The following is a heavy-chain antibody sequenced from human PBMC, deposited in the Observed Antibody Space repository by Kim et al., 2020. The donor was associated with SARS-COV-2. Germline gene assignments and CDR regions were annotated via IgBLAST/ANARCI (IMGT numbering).Heavy chain of an antibody. D-gene: IGHD6-19*01. CDR3: AKADNSAWYVGVNSFYGLDV. V-gene: IGHV3-23*01. CDR1: GFTFSTYA. CDR2: ISGSGDST. J-gene: IGHJ6*02. Sequence: GGSLRLSCAASGFTFSTYAMTWVRQAPGKGLQWVSIISGSGDSTYYADSVKGRFTIARDHSKNTVYLQMSILRAEDTAVFYCAKADNSAWYVGVNSFYGLDVWGQGTRVTVSS.